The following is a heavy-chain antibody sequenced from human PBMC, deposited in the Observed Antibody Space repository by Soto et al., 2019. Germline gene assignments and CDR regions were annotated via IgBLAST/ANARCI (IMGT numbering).Heavy chain of an antibody. D-gene: IGHD1-26*01. CDR3: ARLFIVGAPGSYYTGLDV. Sequence: ASETLSLTCAVSGGSISSGGYYWSWIRQHPGKGLEWIGYIYYSGSTYYNPSLKSRVTISVDTSKNQFSLRLDSVTAADTGTYFCARLFIVGAPGSYYTGLDVWGQGTTVTVSS. V-gene: IGHV4-31*11. J-gene: IGHJ6*02. CDR1: GGSISSGGYY. CDR2: IYYSGST.